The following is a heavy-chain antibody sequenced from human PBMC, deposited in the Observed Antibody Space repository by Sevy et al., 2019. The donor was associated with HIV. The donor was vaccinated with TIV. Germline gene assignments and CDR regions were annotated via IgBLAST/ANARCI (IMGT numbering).Heavy chain of an antibody. V-gene: IGHV3-33*06. J-gene: IGHJ6*03. CDR1: GFTFSSYG. D-gene: IGHD6-19*01. Sequence: GGSLRLSCAASGFTFSSYGMHWVRQAPGKGLEWVAVIWYDGSNKYYADSVKGRLTISRDNSKNTRYLQMNGLRAEDTAVYYCAKGTVPYSSGWYYYYYYYMDVWGKGTTVTVSS. CDR3: AKGTVPYSSGWYYYYYYYMDV. CDR2: IWYDGSNK.